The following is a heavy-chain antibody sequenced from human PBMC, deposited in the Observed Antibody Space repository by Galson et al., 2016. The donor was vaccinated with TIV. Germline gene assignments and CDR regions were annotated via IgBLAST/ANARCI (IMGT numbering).Heavy chain of an antibody. CDR3: AREVVGKGSY. Sequence: SLRLSCAASGFSLGDYWMHWVRQASGKGLEWVANIKQDGGEIYYVDSVRGRFIISRDNARNSLYLQMNSLRAEDTAVYYCAREVVGKGSYWGQGTLVTVSS. CDR2: IKQDGGEI. D-gene: IGHD3-22*01. J-gene: IGHJ4*02. CDR1: GFSLGDYW. V-gene: IGHV3-7*01.